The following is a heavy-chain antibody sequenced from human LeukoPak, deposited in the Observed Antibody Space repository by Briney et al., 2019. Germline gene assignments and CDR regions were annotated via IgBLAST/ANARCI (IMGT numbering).Heavy chain of an antibody. CDR3: ARDYYGSGSYYKTRGIPDY. CDR2: TSGDNVNT. CDR1: GYTFINYG. Sequence: ASVKVSCKASGYTFINYGISWVRQARGQGLEWMGWTSGDNVNTYYAQKFLGRVIMTTDTSTTTAYMELRSLRPDDTAVYYCARDYYGSGSYYKTRGIPDYWGQGTLVTVSS. D-gene: IGHD3-10*01. V-gene: IGHV1-18*01. J-gene: IGHJ4*02.